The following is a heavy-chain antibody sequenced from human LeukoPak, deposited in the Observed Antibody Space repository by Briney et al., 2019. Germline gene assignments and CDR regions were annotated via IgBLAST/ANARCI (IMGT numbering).Heavy chain of an antibody. CDR1: GVSVSRNNAA. J-gene: IGHJ4*02. V-gene: IGHV6-1*01. CDR2: AYYRSKWYI. Sequence: SQTLSLTCAISGVSVSRNNAAWNWIRQSPSRGLEWLVRAYYRSKWYIDYAISVKSRITINPDTSKNQFSLQLNSVTPEDTAVYYCTRDGHAPRSPYYFDYWGQGTLVTVSS. CDR3: TRDGHAPRSPYYFDY.